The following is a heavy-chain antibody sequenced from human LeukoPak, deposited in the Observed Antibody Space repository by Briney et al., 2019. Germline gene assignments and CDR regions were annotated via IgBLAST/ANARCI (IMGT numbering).Heavy chain of an antibody. D-gene: IGHD4-17*01. CDR1: GFTFTNYA. J-gene: IGHJ1*01. CDR3: ARAENTVISWAQH. CDR2: ISSDGDST. Sequence: GGSLRLSCAASGFTFTNYAMHWVRQAPGKGLEYVSAISSDGDSTYYAKSVKGRFTISRDNSKNTLYLQMGSLRAEDMAVYYCARAENTVISWAQHWGQSTLVTVSS. V-gene: IGHV3-64*01.